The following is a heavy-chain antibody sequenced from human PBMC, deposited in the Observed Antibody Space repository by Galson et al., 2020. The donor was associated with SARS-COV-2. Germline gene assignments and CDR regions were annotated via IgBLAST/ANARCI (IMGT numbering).Heavy chain of an antibody. D-gene: IGHD2-21*01. J-gene: IGHJ4*02. CDR2: IIYTGST. CDR1: GGSISTRSYY. Sequence: SETLSLTCTVSGGSISTRSYYWGWIRQPPGKGLEWIASIIYTGSTSYNPSLKSRVTISVDTSKNQFSLKLSSVTAGDTAVYYCARRGEIVALVYWGQGTLVTVSS. CDR3: ARRGEIVALVY. V-gene: IGHV4-39*01.